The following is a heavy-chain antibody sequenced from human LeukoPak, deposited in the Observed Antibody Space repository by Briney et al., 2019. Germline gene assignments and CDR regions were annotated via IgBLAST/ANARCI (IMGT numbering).Heavy chain of an antibody. CDR3: AREMAAAGHFAY. J-gene: IGHJ4*02. D-gene: IGHD6-13*01. CDR1: GGSISSSGYY. CDR2: IYYSAST. Sequence: SETLSLTCTVSGGSISSSGYYWTGVPQHPGKGLEWIGYIYYSASTYYTPSLQRRVTISVDTSKNQFSLQLSSVTAADTAVYYCAREMAAAGHFAYWGQGALVTASS. V-gene: IGHV4-31*03.